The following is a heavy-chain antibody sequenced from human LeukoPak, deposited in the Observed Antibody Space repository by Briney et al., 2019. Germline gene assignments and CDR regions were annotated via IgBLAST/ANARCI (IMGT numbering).Heavy chain of an antibody. J-gene: IGHJ1*01. D-gene: IGHD3-22*01. CDR1: GYTLTELS. V-gene: IGHV1-24*01. Sequence: GASVKVSCNVSGYTLTELSIHCVRQAPGKGLEWMGGFDPEDGETIYAQRFQGRVTMTEDTSTDTAYMELSSLRSEDAAVYYCATVSYYYDSSGYQGYFQDWGQGTLVTVSS. CDR3: ATVSYYYDSSGYQGYFQD. CDR2: FDPEDGET.